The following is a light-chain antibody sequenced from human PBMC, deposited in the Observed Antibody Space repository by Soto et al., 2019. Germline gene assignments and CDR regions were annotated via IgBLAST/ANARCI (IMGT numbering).Light chain of an antibody. CDR2: GAS. CDR1: HSVSSSY. J-gene: IGKJ2*01. V-gene: IGKV3-20*01. CDR3: QKYGSSPPYT. Sequence: PGERATLSCRASHSVSSSYLAWYQQKPGQAPRLLIYGASSRATGIPDKFSGSGSVTDFTLTISRLEPEDYAVYYCQKYGSSPPYTFGQGTKLEIK.